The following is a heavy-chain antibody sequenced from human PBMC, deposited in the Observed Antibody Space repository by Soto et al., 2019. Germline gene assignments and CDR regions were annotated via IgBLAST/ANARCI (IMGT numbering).Heavy chain of an antibody. CDR1: GFTVNGNY. Sequence: VQLVESGGGLVQPGGSLRLSCAASGFTVNGNYMNWVRQAPGKGLEWVSVIYSGGNTYYADSVKGRFTIARDNSKNTLYLQMNSRRAEDTAVYYCARDMGGYSYGTLDYWGQGTLVTVSS. J-gene: IGHJ4*02. CDR3: ARDMGGYSYGTLDY. V-gene: IGHV3-66*01. CDR2: IYSGGNT. D-gene: IGHD5-18*01.